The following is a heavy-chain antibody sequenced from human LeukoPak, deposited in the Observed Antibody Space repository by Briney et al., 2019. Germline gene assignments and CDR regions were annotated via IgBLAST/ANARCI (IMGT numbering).Heavy chain of an antibody. Sequence: PSETLSLTCGVYGGSFSGYYWTWIRQPPGKGLEWIGEINHSGSTNYNPSLKSRVIMSVDTSKNQFSLKLSSVTAADTAVYYCARGGDYYGSGIPFDFWSQGTLVTVSS. J-gene: IGHJ4*02. CDR2: INHSGST. V-gene: IGHV4-34*01. CDR1: GGSFSGYY. CDR3: ARGGDYYGSGIPFDF. D-gene: IGHD3-10*01.